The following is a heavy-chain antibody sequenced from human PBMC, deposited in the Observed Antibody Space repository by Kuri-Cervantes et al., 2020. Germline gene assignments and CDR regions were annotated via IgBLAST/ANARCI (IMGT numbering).Heavy chain of an antibody. Sequence: GESLKISCAASGFPFSNYRMNWVRQAPGKGLEWVATIKEDGSEKYYLDSVKGRLTISRDNAKNSLYLQMSSLRAEDTAVYYCAKDVHSSGWYFDYWGQGTLVTVSS. D-gene: IGHD6-19*01. CDR1: GFPFSNYR. CDR2: IKEDGSEK. V-gene: IGHV3-7*01. CDR3: AKDVHSSGWYFDY. J-gene: IGHJ4*02.